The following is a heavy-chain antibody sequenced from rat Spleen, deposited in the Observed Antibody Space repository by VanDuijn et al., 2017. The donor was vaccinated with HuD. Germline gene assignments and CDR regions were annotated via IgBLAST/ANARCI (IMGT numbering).Heavy chain of an antibody. Sequence: EVQLVESDGGLVQPGRSLKLSCAASGFTFSDCYMAWVRQAPTKGLEWVVTISYDGSSTYYRDSVRGRFIISRDDAKSTLYLQMDSLRSADTATYYCARAGYLRDWYFDFWGPGTMVTVSS. D-gene: IGHD2-2*01. J-gene: IGHJ1*01. V-gene: IGHV5-29*01. CDR2: ISYDGSST. CDR3: ARAGYLRDWYFDF. CDR1: GFTFSDCY.